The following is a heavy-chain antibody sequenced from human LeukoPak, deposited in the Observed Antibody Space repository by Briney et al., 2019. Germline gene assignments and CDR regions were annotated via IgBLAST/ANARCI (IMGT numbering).Heavy chain of an antibody. CDR1: GGSISSYY. V-gene: IGHV4-34*01. CDR2: INHSGST. CDR3: ARGIVTMRKGYAFDI. J-gene: IGHJ3*02. D-gene: IGHD3-10*01. Sequence: SETLSLTCTVSGGSISSYYWSWIRQPPGKGLEWIGEINHSGSTNYNPSLKSRVTISVDTSKNQFSLKLSSVTAADTAVYYCARGIVTMRKGYAFDIWGQGTMVTVSS.